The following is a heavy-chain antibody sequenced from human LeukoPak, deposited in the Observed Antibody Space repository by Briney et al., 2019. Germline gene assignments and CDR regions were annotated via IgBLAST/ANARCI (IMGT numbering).Heavy chain of an antibody. D-gene: IGHD3-16*01. CDR3: AKDEATSGGGLAS. CDR2: MYTGGTT. J-gene: IGHJ5*01. Sequence: GGSLRLSCAASGFTVSGTHMSWVRQAPGKGLEWVSAMYTGGTTYYADSVTGRFTVSRDTSRNTLFLHMNSLRAEDTAVYYCAKDEATSGGGLASWGQGTLVIVSS. CDR1: GFTVSGTH. V-gene: IGHV3-53*01.